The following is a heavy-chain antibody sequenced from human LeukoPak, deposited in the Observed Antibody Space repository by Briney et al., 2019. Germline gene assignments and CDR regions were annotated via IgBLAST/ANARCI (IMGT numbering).Heavy chain of an antibody. CDR3: ARSSNLHRYYYMDV. CDR2: INHSGST. Sequence: SETLSLTCAVYGGSFSGYYWSWIRQPPGKGLEWIGEINHSGSTNYNPSLKSRVTISVDTSKNRFSLKLSSVTAADTAVYYCARSSNLHRYYYMDVWGKGTTVTVSS. J-gene: IGHJ6*03. V-gene: IGHV4-34*01. CDR1: GGSFSGYY. D-gene: IGHD5-24*01.